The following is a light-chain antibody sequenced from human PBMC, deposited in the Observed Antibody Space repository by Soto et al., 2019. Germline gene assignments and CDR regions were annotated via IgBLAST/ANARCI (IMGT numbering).Light chain of an antibody. Sequence: QGVRTQPASVSGSRGQSITISCTGANSDVGGYNYDSWYQQHPGKAPKLMIYEVSNRPAGVSNRFSGSKSGNTASLTIPGLQAEDEADYYCRSYTSSSTRVFGTGTKVTVL. CDR1: NSDVGGYNY. J-gene: IGLJ1*01. CDR2: EVS. CDR3: RSYTSSSTRV. V-gene: IGLV2-14*01.